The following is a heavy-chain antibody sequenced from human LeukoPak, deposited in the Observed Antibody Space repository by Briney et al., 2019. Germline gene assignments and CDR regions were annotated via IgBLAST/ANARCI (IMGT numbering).Heavy chain of an antibody. Sequence: GGSLRLSCAASGFTFSTYAMHWVRQAPGKGLEWVSVISCDGTNEYYADSVEGRYTISKDNSRNTVYLQMNSLRAEDTAVYYCARRGSGGSWLYDFDYWGQGTLVTVSS. CDR1: GFTFSTYA. J-gene: IGHJ4*02. CDR2: ISCDGTNE. V-gene: IGHV3-30-3*01. D-gene: IGHD2-15*01. CDR3: ARRGSGGSWLYDFDY.